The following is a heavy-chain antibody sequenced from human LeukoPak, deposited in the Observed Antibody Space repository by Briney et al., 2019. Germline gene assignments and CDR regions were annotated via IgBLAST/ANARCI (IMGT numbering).Heavy chain of an antibody. CDR2: ISSSSSTI. V-gene: IGHV3-48*02. Sequence: GGSLRLSCAASGFTFSSYSMNWVRQAPGKGLEWVSYISSSSSTIYYADSVKGRFTISRDNAKNSLYLQMNSLRDEDTAVYYCARAHLYYYDSSGYPDYWGQGTLVTVSS. CDR1: GFTFSSYS. CDR3: ARAHLYYYDSSGYPDY. D-gene: IGHD3-22*01. J-gene: IGHJ4*02.